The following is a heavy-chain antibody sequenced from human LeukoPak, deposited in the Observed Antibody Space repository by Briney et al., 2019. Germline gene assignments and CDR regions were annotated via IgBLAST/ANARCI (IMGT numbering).Heavy chain of an antibody. V-gene: IGHV4-31*03. CDR1: GGSISSGGYS. J-gene: IGHJ4*02. CDR3: ARRRSDGYNALDY. Sequence: SSETLSLTCTVSGGSISSGGYSWSWIRQHPGKGLEWIGYIYYSGSTYYNPSLKSRVTISVDTSKNQFSLKLSSVTAADTAVYYCARRRSDGYNALDYWGQGTLVTVSS. D-gene: IGHD5-24*01. CDR2: IYYSGST.